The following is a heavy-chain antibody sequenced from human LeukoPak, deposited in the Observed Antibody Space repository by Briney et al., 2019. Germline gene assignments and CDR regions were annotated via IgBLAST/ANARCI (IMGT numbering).Heavy chain of an antibody. D-gene: IGHD3-10*01. V-gene: IGHV5-51*01. Sequence: GESLKISCKGSGYSFTTYWIGWVRQMPGKGLEWMGIIYPRDSDTTYSPSFQGQVTISADKSISTAYLQWSSLKASDTAMYYCGRLNYYGSGTAYFDYWGQGTLVTVSS. J-gene: IGHJ4*02. CDR2: IYPRDSDT. CDR1: GYSFTTYW. CDR3: GRLNYYGSGTAYFDY.